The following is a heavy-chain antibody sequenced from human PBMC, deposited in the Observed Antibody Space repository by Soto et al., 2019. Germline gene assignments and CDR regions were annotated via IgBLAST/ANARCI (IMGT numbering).Heavy chain of an antibody. CDR2: ISWNSGGI. V-gene: IGHV3-9*01. Sequence: LRLSCAASGFTFDDYSMHWVRQAPGKGLEWVSGISWNSGGIHYADSVKGRFTISRDNAKNSLYLQMNSLRAEDTALYYCAKDTRGYYYYAMDVWGQGTTVTVSS. D-gene: IGHD2-2*01. J-gene: IGHJ6*02. CDR3: AKDTRGYYYYAMDV. CDR1: GFTFDDYS.